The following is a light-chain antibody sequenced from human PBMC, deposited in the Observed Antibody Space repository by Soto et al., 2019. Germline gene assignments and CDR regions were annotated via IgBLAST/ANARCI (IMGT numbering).Light chain of an antibody. CDR1: SSDVGGYNY. CDR3: CSYAGSYTWV. J-gene: IGLJ3*02. Sequence: QSALTQPRSVSGSPGQSVTISCTGTSSDVGGYNYVSWYQQHPGQAPKLMIYDVSKRPSGVPDRFSGSKSGNTASLTISGLQAEDEADYYCCSYAGSYTWVFGGGTKRTVL. CDR2: DVS. V-gene: IGLV2-11*01.